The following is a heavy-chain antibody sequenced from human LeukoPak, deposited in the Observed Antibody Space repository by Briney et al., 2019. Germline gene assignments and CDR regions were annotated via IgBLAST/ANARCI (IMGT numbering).Heavy chain of an antibody. CDR1: GYTFTSYG. J-gene: IGHJ4*02. Sequence: ASVKVSCKASGYTFTSYGISWVRQAPGQGLEWMGWISAYNGNTNYAQKLQGRVTMTTDTSTSTAYMELRSLRSDDTAVYYWALATWIQLWSNFDYWAREPWSPSPQ. D-gene: IGHD5-18*01. V-gene: IGHV1-18*01. CDR3: ALATWIQLWSNFDY. CDR2: ISAYNGNT.